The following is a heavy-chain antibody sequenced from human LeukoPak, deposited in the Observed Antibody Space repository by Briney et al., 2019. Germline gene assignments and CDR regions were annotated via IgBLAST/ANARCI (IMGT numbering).Heavy chain of an antibody. J-gene: IGHJ4*02. CDR2: IYYSGST. CDR1: GGCISSYY. CDR3: ARRGSNWGYYFDY. V-gene: IGHV4-59*08. D-gene: IGHD7-27*01. Sequence: PETLSLTCTVSGGCISSYYWSWIRQPPGKGLEWIGYIYYSGSTNYNPSLKSRVTISVDTSKNQFSLKLSSVTAADTAVYYCARRGSNWGYYFDYWGQGTLVTVSS.